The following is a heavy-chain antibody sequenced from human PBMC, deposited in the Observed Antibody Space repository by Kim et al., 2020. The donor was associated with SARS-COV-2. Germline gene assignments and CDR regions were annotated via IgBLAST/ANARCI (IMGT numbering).Heavy chain of an antibody. J-gene: IGHJ6*02. CDR3: TRNHLRLWFGELFYYYGMDI. CDR1: GYTFTSYG. D-gene: IGHD3-10*01. V-gene: IGHV1-18*01. Sequence: ASVKVSCKASGYTFTSYGISWVRQAPGQGLEWMGWISAYNGNTNYAQKLQGRVTMTTDTSTITAYMELRSLRSDDTAVYYCTRNHLRLWFGELFYYYGMDIRRQGTTVTVSS. CDR2: ISAYNGNT.